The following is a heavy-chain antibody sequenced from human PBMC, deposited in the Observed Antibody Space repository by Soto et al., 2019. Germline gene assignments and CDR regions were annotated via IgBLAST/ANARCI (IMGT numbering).Heavy chain of an antibody. J-gene: IGHJ5*02. CDR2: IYYSGST. Sequence: LSLTCTVPGGSISNYYWSWIRHPPGKKLEWIGYIYYSGSTNYNPSLKSRVTISVDTSKNQFSLKLYSVTTADTAMYYCARLPWADYGGIFDPWGQGTLVTVSS. D-gene: IGHD4-17*01. CDR3: ARLPWADYGGIFDP. CDR1: GGSISNYY. V-gene: IGHV4-59*01.